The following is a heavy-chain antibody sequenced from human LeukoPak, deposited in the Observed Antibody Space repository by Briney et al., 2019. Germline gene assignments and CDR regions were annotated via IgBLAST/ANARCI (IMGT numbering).Heavy chain of an antibody. Sequence: SGGSLRLSCAASGFTFSSFAMSWVRQAPGKGLEWVSAISGSGGRTYYADSVKGRFTISRDNSKSTLYLQMNSLRIEDTGFHYCTRDMIRGVPDYIDYWGQGTLVTVSS. D-gene: IGHD3-10*01. CDR3: TRDMIRGVPDYIDY. CDR1: GFTFSSFA. CDR2: ISGSGGRT. V-gene: IGHV3-23*01. J-gene: IGHJ4*02.